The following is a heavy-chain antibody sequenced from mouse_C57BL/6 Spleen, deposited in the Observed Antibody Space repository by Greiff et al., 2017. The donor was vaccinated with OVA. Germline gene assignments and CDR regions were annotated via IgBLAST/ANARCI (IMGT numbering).Heavy chain of an antibody. CDR1: GYTFTSYW. D-gene: IGHD1-1*01. J-gene: IGHJ4*01. CDR3: ARSWEITTVVDYAMDY. Sequence: VQLQQPGAELVKPGASVKLSCKASGYTFTSYWMHWVKQRPGQGLEWIGMIHPNSGSTNYNEKFKSKATLTVDKSSSTAYMQLSSLTSEDSAVYDCARSWEITTVVDYAMDYWGQGTSVTVSS. V-gene: IGHV1-64*01. CDR2: IHPNSGST.